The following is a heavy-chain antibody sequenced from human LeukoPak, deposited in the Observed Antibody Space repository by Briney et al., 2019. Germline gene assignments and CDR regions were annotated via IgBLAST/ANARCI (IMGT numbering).Heavy chain of an antibody. Sequence: GGSLRLSCAASGFTFSDFYMSWIRQAPGKGLEWVSFINTSDSSIHYADSVKGRFTISRDNAKNSLYLQMDSLRVEDTAVYYCARDTVAGQIYFDHWGQGTLVTVSS. D-gene: IGHD6-19*01. CDR3: ARDTVAGQIYFDH. J-gene: IGHJ4*02. CDR2: INTSDSSI. CDR1: GFTFSDFY. V-gene: IGHV3-11*01.